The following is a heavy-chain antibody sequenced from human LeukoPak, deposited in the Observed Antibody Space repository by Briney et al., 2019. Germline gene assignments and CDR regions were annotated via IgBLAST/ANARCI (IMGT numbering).Heavy chain of an antibody. V-gene: IGHV1-8*03. D-gene: IGHD6-13*01. J-gene: IGHJ4*02. CDR3: ARVAAAGTLYRKDFDY. CDR1: GYTFTSYG. CDR2: INPYNGNT. Sequence: ASVKVSCKASGYTFTSYGINWVRQAPGQGLEWMGWINPYNGNTGYAQKFQGRITITRNTSISTAYMELSSLRSGDTAVYYCARVAAAGTLYRKDFDYWGQGTLVTVSS.